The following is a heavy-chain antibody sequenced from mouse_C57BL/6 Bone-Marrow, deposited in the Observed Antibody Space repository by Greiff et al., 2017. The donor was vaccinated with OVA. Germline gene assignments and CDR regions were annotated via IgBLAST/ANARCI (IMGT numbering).Heavy chain of an antibody. J-gene: IGHJ2*01. V-gene: IGHV1-19*01. CDR3: ARRQPDD. CDR1: GYSFTDYY. CDR2: INPYNGGT. Sequence: EVQLVQSGPVLVKPGASVKMSCKASGYSFTDYYMNWVKQSPGKSLEWIGVINPYNGGTSYNQKFKGKATLTVDKSSSTAYMELNSLTSEDSAVYDCARRQPDDWGKGTTLTVSS. D-gene: IGHD6-1*01.